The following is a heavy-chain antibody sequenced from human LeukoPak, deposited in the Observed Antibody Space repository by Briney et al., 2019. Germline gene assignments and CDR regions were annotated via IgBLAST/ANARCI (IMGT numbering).Heavy chain of an antibody. J-gene: IGHJ5*02. CDR1: GYTFTSYG. Sequence: PSVKVSCKASGYTFTSYGISWVRQAPGQVLEWMGSISAYNGNTNYAQKLQGRVTMTSVTSTSTAYMELRSLRPDDPAVYYCARHELKLGSWFDAWSQGTLVTVSS. CDR3: ARHELKLGSWFDA. D-gene: IGHD6-13*01. CDR2: ISAYNGNT. V-gene: IGHV1-18*01.